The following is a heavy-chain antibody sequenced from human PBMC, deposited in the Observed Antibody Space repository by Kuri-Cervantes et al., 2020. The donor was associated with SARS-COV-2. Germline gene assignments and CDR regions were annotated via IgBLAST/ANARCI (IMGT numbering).Heavy chain of an antibody. D-gene: IGHD2/OR15-2a*01. CDR3: ARDSRQLFYGRGGWFDP. CDR1: GYTFTSYA. V-gene: IGHV1-18*01. CDR2: SSAYNGNT. Sequence: ASVKVSCKASGYTFTSYAMHWVRQAPGQRLEWMGWSSAYNGNTDYAQKLQGRVTMTTDTSTSTAYMELRSLRSDDTAVYYCARDSRQLFYGRGGWFDPWGQGTLVTVSS. J-gene: IGHJ5*02.